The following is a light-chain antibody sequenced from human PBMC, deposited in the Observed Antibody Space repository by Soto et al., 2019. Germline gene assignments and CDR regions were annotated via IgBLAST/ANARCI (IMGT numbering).Light chain of an antibody. CDR1: SSDVGGYNY. CDR3: SSCASSSTLVV. CDR2: EVS. V-gene: IGLV2-14*01. J-gene: IGLJ2*01. Sequence: QSALTQPASVSGSPGQSITISCTGTSSDVGGYNYVSWYQQHPGKAPKLMIYEVSNRPSGVSNRFSGSKSGNPASLTISGLQAEDEADYYCSSCASSSTLVVFGGGTKLTVL.